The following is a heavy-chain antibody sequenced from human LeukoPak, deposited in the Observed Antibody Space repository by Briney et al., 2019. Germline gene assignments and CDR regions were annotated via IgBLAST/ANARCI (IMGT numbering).Heavy chain of an antibody. Sequence: GGSLRLSCAASGFTFGSSAMSWVRQAPGKGPDWVSTFSRSGPDTYYADSVKGRFTIFRDNSKNRLYLQMNSLRAEDTAVYYCAKGSLGSWYYFDYWGQGTLVTVSS. D-gene: IGHD6-13*01. CDR1: GFTFGSSA. CDR2: FSRSGPDT. CDR3: AKGSLGSWYYFDY. J-gene: IGHJ4*02. V-gene: IGHV3-23*01.